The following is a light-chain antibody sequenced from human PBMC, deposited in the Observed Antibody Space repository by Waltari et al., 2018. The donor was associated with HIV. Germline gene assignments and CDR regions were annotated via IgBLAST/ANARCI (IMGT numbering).Light chain of an antibody. CDR3: QQYNEWPRT. CDR1: QRVSNN. Sequence: IVMTQSPATLSVSPGERATLSFRVSQRVSNNLAWYQEKPGQAPRLLIYGPSTRATRTLARFSASGSGTEFTLTISSLRDEDFAIYYGQQYNEWPRTFGQGTKVEI. CDR2: GPS. J-gene: IGKJ1*01. V-gene: IGKV3-15*01.